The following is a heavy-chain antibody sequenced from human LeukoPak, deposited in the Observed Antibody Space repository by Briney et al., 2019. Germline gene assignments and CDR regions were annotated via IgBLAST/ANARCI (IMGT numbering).Heavy chain of an antibody. J-gene: IGHJ5*02. CDR3: ARFPRWFDP. V-gene: IGHV4-34*01. CDR2: ITDSGST. Sequence: SETLSLTCAVYGASLSGYYWNWIRQPPGKGLEWIGEITDSGSTNYNPSLESRVTISVDTSQRRLSLRLTSVTAAHAAIYYCARFPRWFDPWGQGTLVTVSS. CDR1: GASLSGYY.